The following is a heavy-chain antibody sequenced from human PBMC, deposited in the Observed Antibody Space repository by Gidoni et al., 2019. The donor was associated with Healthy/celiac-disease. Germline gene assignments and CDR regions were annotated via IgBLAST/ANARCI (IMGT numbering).Heavy chain of an antibody. Sequence: QVQLVESGGGVVQPGRSLRLSCEASGFTFSSYGMPWVRQAPGKGLEWVAVITYDGSNKYYADSVKGRFTISRDNSKNTLYLQMNSLRAEDTAVYYCAKDQNYYDSSGYSNWGQGTLVTVSS. CDR3: AKDQNYYDSSGYSN. CDR2: ITYDGSNK. J-gene: IGHJ4*02. CDR1: GFTFSSYG. D-gene: IGHD3-22*01. V-gene: IGHV3-30*18.